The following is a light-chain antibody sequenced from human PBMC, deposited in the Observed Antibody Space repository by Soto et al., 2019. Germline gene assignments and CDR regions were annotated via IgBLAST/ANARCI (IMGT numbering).Light chain of an antibody. Sequence: DIQMTQSPSSLSASVGDRVTITCRPSQSISSYLNWYQQKPGKAPKLLIYAASSLQSGVPSRFSGSGSGTDFTLTISSLQPEDFATYYCQQSYSTPLPFGGGTKVEIK. CDR1: QSISSY. V-gene: IGKV1-39*01. CDR3: QQSYSTPLP. J-gene: IGKJ4*01. CDR2: AAS.